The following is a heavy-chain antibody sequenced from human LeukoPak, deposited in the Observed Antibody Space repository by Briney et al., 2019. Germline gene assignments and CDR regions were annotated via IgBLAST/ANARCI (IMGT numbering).Heavy chain of an antibody. CDR3: ARGPLDYGGNSGFDY. V-gene: IGHV4-4*07. CDR2: IYTSGST. J-gene: IGHJ4*02. D-gene: IGHD4-23*01. CDR1: GGSISSYY. Sequence: KPSETLSLTCTVSGGSISSYYWRWIRQPAGKGLEWIGRIYTSGSTNYNPSLKSRVTMSVDTSKNQFSLKLSSVTAADTAVYYCARGPLDYGGNSGFDYWGQGTLVTVSS.